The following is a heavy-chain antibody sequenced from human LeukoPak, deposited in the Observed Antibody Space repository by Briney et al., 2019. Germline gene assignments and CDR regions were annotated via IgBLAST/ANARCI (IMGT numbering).Heavy chain of an antibody. J-gene: IGHJ4*02. CDR1: GFTFSSYG. CDR3: AKSGWFGELFSRGIDY. Sequence: GGSLRLSCAASGFTFSSYGMTWVRQAPGKGLEWVSYISSSSSTIYYADSVKGRFTISRDNAKNSLYLQLNSLRAEDTAVYYCAKSGWFGELFSRGIDYWGQGTLVTVSS. V-gene: IGHV3-48*01. D-gene: IGHD3-10*01. CDR2: ISSSSSTI.